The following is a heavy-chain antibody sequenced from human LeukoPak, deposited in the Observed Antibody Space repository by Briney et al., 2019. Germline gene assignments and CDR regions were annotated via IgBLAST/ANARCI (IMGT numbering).Heavy chain of an antibody. D-gene: IGHD6-19*01. V-gene: IGHV3-23*01. J-gene: IGHJ4*02. CDR1: GFTFSSYA. Sequence: GGSLRLSCPASGFTFSSYAMYWVRQAPGKGLGWVSGIFGSGGSTHYADSVKGRFTISRDNSKNTVYLQMNSLRAEDTAVYSCAKTTTGYSSGRFPGWPVDYWGQGTLVTVSS. CDR2: IFGSGGST. CDR3: AKTTTGYSSGRFPGWPVDY.